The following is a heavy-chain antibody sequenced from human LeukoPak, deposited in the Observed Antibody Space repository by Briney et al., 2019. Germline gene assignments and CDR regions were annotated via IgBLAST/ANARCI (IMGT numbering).Heavy chain of an antibody. CDR1: GFTVSSNY. CDR2: IKGDRSEK. V-gene: IGHV3-7*01. Sequence: GGSLRLSCAASGFTVSSNYMSWVRQAPGKGLEWVANIKGDRSEKKYVDSVKGRFTISRDNAKNSLYLQMNSLRAEDTAVYYCARQVPTAEFDCWGQGTLVTVSS. D-gene: IGHD1-1*01. J-gene: IGHJ4*02. CDR3: ARQVPTAEFDC.